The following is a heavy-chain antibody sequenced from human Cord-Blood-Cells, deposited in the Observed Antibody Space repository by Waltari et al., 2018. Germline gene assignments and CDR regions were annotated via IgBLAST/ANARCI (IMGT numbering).Heavy chain of an antibody. Sequence: EVQLVESGGGLVQPGGSLRLSCAASGFTFSSYSMNWVRQAPGKGLEWVSYSSSSSSTIYYADSVKGRFTISRDNAKNSLYLQMNSLRAEDTAVYYCASVHADAFDIWGQGTMVTVSS. V-gene: IGHV3-48*01. CDR2: SSSSSSTI. CDR1: GFTFSSYS. J-gene: IGHJ3*02. CDR3: ASVHADAFDI.